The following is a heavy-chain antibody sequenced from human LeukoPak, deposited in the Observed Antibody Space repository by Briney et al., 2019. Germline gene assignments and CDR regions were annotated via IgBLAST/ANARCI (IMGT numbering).Heavy chain of an antibody. CDR1: GGSISSGGYY. CDR2: IYHSGST. D-gene: IGHD3-10*01. CDR3: ARDLKGDYYGSGSGY. Sequence: SETLSLTCTVSGGSISSGGYYWSWIRQPPGKGLEWIGYIYHSGSTYYNPSLKSRVTISVDRSKNQFSLKLSSVTAADTAVYYCARDLKGDYYGSGSGYWGQGTLVTVSS. V-gene: IGHV4-30-2*01. J-gene: IGHJ4*02.